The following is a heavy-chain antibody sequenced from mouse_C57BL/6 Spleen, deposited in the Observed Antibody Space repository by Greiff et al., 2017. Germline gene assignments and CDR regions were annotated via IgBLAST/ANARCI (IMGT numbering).Heavy chain of an antibody. D-gene: IGHD1-1*01. V-gene: IGHV1-72*01. CDR1: GYTFTSYW. CDR3: ARSHYYGRNPGV. Sequence: VQLQQPGAELVKPGASVKLSCKASGYTFTSYWMHWVKQRPGRGLEWIGRIDPNSGGTKYNEKFKSKATLTVDKPSTTAYMQLSSLTSEDAAVSYCARSHYYGRNPGVWGTGTTVTVSS. J-gene: IGHJ1*03. CDR2: IDPNSGGT.